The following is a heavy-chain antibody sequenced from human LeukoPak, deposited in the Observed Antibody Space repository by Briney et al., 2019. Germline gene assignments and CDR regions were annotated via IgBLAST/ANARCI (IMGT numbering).Heavy chain of an antibody. CDR2: ISSSSSYI. J-gene: IGHJ4*02. V-gene: IGHV3-21*04. D-gene: IGHD6-19*01. Sequence: PGGSLRLSCAASGFTFSSYSMNWVRQAPGKGLEWVSSISSSSSYIYYADSVKGRFTISRDNAKNSLYLQMNSLRAEDTAVYYCARVQAVAGTGDYFDYWGQGTLVTVSS. CDR3: ARVQAVAGTGDYFDY. CDR1: GFTFSSYS.